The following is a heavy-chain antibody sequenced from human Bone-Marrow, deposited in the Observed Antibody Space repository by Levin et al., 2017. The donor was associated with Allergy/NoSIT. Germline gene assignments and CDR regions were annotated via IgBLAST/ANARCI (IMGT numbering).Heavy chain of an antibody. J-gene: IGHJ5*02. D-gene: IGHD4-17*01. CDR1: GFTLSGYS. CDR3: ARVNRLAYGDVFGWMDH. Sequence: GGSRRLSCAAPGFTLSGYSMNWVRQAPGKGLEWVAYITSGGSATYYADSVRGRFSISRDNAENSLYLHMSSLRDEDTAVYYCARVNRLAYGDVFGWMDHWGQGTLVTVSS. V-gene: IGHV3-48*02. CDR2: ITSGGSAT.